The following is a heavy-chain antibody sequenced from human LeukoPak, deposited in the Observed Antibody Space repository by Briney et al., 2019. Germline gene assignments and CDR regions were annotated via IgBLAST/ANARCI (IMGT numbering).Heavy chain of an antibody. D-gene: IGHD2-15*01. Sequence: GGSLRLSCAASGFTFGNYGMHWVRQAPGKGLEWVAVIWYDGSNKYYADSVKGRFTISRDNSKNTLHLQMNSLRAEDTAVYYCAKDGGYCSGGSCYSGAEYFQHWGQGTLVTVSS. V-gene: IGHV3-33*06. J-gene: IGHJ1*01. CDR1: GFTFGNYG. CDR3: AKDGGYCSGGSCYSGAEYFQH. CDR2: IWYDGSNK.